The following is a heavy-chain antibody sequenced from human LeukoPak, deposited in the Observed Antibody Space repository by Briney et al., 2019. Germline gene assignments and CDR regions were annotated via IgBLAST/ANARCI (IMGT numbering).Heavy chain of an antibody. D-gene: IGHD2-2*01. V-gene: IGHV1-18*01. CDR1: GYTFTSYG. CDR3: ARVHNVVVVPAAKRNWFDP. Sequence: ASVKVSCKASGYTFTSYGISWVRQAPGQGLEWMGWISAYNGNTNYAQKLQGRVTMTTDTSTSTAYMELRSLRPDDTAVYYCARVHNVVVVPAAKRNWFDPWGQGTLVTVSS. CDR2: ISAYNGNT. J-gene: IGHJ5*02.